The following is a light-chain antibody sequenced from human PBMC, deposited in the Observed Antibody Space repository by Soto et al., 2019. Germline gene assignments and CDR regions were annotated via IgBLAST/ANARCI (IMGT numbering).Light chain of an antibody. J-gene: IGLJ2*01. CDR3: SSYAGRGVGV. CDR2: EVT. Sequence: QSALTQPASVSGSPGQSITTSCTGTSSDVGSYDLVSWYQQHPGEAPKLLIYEVTERPSGVSIRFSGSKSDYTASLTISGLRAEDEADYYCSSYAGRGVGVFGGGTKLTVL. V-gene: IGLV2-23*02. CDR1: SSDVGSYDL.